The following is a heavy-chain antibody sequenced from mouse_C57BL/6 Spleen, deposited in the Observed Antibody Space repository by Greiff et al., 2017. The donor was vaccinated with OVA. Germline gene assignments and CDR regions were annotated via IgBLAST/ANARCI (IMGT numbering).Heavy chain of an antibody. CDR2: ISSGGSYT. J-gene: IGHJ2*01. V-gene: IGHV5-6*01. D-gene: IGHD1-1*01. CDR3: ARLITTVVASLDY. Sequence: EVQGVESGGDLVKPGGSLTLSCAASGFTFSSYGMSWVRQTPGKRLEWVATISSGGSYTYYPDSVKGRFTIARDNAKNTLYLQMSSLKSEDTAMYYCARLITTVVASLDYWGQGTTLTVSS. CDR1: GFTFSSYG.